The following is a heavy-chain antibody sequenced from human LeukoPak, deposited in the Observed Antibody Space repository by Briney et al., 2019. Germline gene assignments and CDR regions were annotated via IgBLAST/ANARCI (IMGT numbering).Heavy chain of an antibody. D-gene: IGHD2-21*01. CDR3: AKDFRIGYSAHFDY. J-gene: IGHJ4*02. CDR1: GFTFRSHA. CDR2: IYENGGTT. Sequence: GGSLRLSCVGSGFTFRSHAMSWVRQAPEKGLEFVSGIYENGGTTYHADSVKGRFSISRDNSKNTLYLQMDSLRGEDTAVYYCAKDFRIGYSAHFDYWGQGALVTVSS. V-gene: IGHV3-23*01.